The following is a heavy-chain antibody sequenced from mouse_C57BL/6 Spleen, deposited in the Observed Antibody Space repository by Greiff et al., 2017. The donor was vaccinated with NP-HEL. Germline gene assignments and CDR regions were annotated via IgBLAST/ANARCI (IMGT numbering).Heavy chain of an antibody. V-gene: IGHV1-22*01. CDR1: GYTFTDYN. Sequence: EVQLQESGPELVKPGASVKMSCKASGYTFTDYNMHWVKQSHGKSLEWIGDINPNNGGTSYNQKFKGKATLTVNKSSSTAYRELSSLESEDSEVYDSARRSEGRRRGFAYWGQGTLVTVSA. CDR3: ARRSEGRRRGFAY. J-gene: IGHJ3*01. CDR2: INPNNGGT.